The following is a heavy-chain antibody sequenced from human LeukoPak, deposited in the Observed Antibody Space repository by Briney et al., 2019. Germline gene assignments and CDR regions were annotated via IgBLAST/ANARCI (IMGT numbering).Heavy chain of an antibody. Sequence: SETLSLTCTVSGGSISSSYWTWIRQPPGKGLECIGCIYYSGSTNYNPSLKSRVTISVDTSKNQFSLHLSSVTAAYTAVYYCARGGYYYDSSGYWGAFDIRGQGTMVTVSS. V-gene: IGHV4-59*08. J-gene: IGHJ3*02. CDR2: IYYSGST. D-gene: IGHD3-22*01. CDR3: ARGGYYYDSSGYWGAFDI. CDR1: GGSISSSY.